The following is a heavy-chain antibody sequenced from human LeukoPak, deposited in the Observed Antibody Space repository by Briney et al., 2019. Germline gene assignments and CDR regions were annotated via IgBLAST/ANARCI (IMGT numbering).Heavy chain of an antibody. V-gene: IGHV1-18*04. CDR1: GYTFTGYY. D-gene: IGHD2-2*01. CDR2: ISASDGTT. CDR3: ARVSQYVVVPAAMTFDY. Sequence: ASVKVSCKASGYTFTGYYMHWVRQAPGQGLEYLGWISASDGTTNYAQKVQDRVTMTTDTSTSTAYMELRSLRSDDTAVYYCARVSQYVVVPAAMTFDYWGQGTLVTVSS. J-gene: IGHJ4*02.